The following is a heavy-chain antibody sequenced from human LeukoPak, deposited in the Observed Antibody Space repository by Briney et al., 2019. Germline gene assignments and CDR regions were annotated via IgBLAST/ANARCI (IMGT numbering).Heavy chain of an antibody. CDR1: GYTFTCYY. J-gene: IGHJ4*02. V-gene: IGHV1-2*02. D-gene: IGHD3-22*01. CDR2: INSNSGGT. CDR3: ARDVQYYYDSSGYYYFDY. Sequence: GASVKVSCKASGYTFTCYYMHWVRQAPGQGLEWMGWINSNSGGTNYAQKFQGRVTMTRDTFISTAYMELSRLRSDDKAVYYCARDVQYYYDSSGYYYFDYWGQGTLVTVSS.